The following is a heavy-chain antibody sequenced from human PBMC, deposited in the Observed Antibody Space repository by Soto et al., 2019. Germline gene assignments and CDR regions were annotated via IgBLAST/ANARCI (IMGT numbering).Heavy chain of an antibody. CDR1: GGSVSSGSYY. CDR3: ARESDSVSYYFDY. CDR2: IYNSGST. V-gene: IGHV4-61*03. J-gene: IGHJ4*02. D-gene: IGHD3-10*01. Sequence: SETLSLTCTVSGGSVSSGSYYWSWIRQPPGKGLEWIGYIYNSGSTNYNPSLKSRVTISVDTSKNHFYLRMSSVTAADTAVYYCARESDSVSYYFDYWGRGTLVTVSS.